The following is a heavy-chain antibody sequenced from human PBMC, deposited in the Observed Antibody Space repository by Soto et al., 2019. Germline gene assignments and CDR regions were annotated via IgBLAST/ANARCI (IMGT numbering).Heavy chain of an antibody. V-gene: IGHV4-4*07. D-gene: IGHD1-26*01. Sequence: ETLSLTCTVSGDSMTKYYWSWIRQSAGRGLEWIGRIYTSGSTNYNPSLKSRVTMSIDTSNKHFSLSLKSVTAADTAVYYCARTVGAAYYFDFWGQGALVTVSS. CDR3: ARTVGAAYYFDF. CDR1: GDSMTKYY. J-gene: IGHJ4*02. CDR2: IYTSGST.